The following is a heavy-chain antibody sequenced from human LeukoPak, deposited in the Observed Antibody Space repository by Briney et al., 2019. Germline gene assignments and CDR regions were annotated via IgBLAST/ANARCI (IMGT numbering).Heavy chain of an antibody. CDR1: GFTFSSYA. J-gene: IGHJ6*02. D-gene: IGHD3-3*01. CDR3: ARLRFLEWLSPMNPSAMDV. V-gene: IGHV3-30-3*01. CDR2: ISYDGNNK. Sequence: LPGGSLRLSCAASGFTFSSYAMHWVRQAPGKGLEGVAVISYDGNNKYYADSVKGRFTISRDNSKNTLDLQMNSLRAEDTAVYYCARLRFLEWLSPMNPSAMDVWGQGTTVTVSS.